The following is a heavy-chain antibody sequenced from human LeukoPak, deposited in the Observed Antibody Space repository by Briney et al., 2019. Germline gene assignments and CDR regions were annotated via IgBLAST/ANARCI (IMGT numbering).Heavy chain of an antibody. V-gene: IGHV3-48*03. Sequence: GGSLRLSCAASGFTFSSYEMNWVRQAPGKGLEWVSYISSSGSTIYYADSVKGRFTISRDNAKNSLSLQMNSLRDEDTAVYYCARETPDSSSWTAFDFWGQGTLVTVSS. CDR1: GFTFSSYE. CDR3: ARETPDSSSWTAFDF. D-gene: IGHD6-13*01. CDR2: ISSSGSTI. J-gene: IGHJ4*02.